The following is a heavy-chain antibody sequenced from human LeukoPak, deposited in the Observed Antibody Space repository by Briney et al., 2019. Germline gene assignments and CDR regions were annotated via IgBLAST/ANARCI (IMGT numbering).Heavy chain of an antibody. CDR3: ARGLAYSSSWSAGSFDY. CDR2: INHSGST. D-gene: IGHD6-13*01. V-gene: IGHV4-34*01. Sequence: SETLSLTCAVYGGSFSGYYWSWIRQPPGKGLEWIGEINHSGSTNYNPSLKSRVTISVDTSKNQFSLKLSSVTAADTAVYYCARGLAYSSSWSAGSFDYWGQGTLVTVSS. J-gene: IGHJ4*02. CDR1: GGSFSGYY.